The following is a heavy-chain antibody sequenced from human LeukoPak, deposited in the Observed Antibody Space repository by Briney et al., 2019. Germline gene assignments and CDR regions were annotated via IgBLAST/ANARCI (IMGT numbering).Heavy chain of an antibody. CDR3: ARDLNYCNSGRCYDAFDI. J-gene: IGHJ3*02. CDR1: EFSISPFW. Sequence: GGSLRLSCVASEFSISPFWMTWVRQAPGKGLEWVANIRGDGSRLYYEDSVKGRYTISRDNAKNSLYLQMSNLRAEDTSVYYCARDLNYCNSGRCYDAFDIWGQGTMVTVSS. V-gene: IGHV3-7*01. D-gene: IGHD2/OR15-2a*01. CDR2: IRGDGSRL.